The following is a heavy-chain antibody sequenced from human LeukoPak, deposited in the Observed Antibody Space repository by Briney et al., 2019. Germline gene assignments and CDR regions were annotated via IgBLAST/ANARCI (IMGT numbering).Heavy chain of an antibody. CDR2: ISGSGDST. J-gene: IGHJ4*02. CDR3: AKLLSGSYYTDYFDY. V-gene: IGHV3-23*01. D-gene: IGHD1-26*01. Sequence: GGSLRLSCEASGFTFNTYAMTWVRQAPGKGLEWVSSISGSGDSTYYADSVKSRFTISRDNSKNTLYLQMNSLRAEDTAVYYCAKLLSGSYYTDYFDYWGQGTLVTVSS. CDR1: GFTFNTYA.